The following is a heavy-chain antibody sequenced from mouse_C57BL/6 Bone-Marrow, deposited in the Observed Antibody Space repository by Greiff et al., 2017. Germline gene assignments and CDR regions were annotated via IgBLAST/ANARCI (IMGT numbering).Heavy chain of an antibody. V-gene: IGHV1-54*01. CDR1: GYAFTNYL. J-gene: IGHJ1*03. CDR2: INPGSGGT. Sequence: VQLQQSGAELVRPGTSVKVSCKASGYAFTNYLIEWVKQRPGQGLEWIGVINPGSGGTNYNEKFKGKATLTADTSSSTAYMQLSSLTSEDSAVYFCARWGYGSSYWYFDVWGTGTTVTVSS. CDR3: ARWGYGSSYWYFDV. D-gene: IGHD1-1*01.